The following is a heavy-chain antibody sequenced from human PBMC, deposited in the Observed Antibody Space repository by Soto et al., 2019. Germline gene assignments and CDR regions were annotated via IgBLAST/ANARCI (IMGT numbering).Heavy chain of an antibody. CDR1: GFTFSSNG. CDR2: IWYDGSNK. Sequence: QVQLVESGGGVVQPGRSLRLSCAASGFTFSSNGMHWVRQAPGKGLEWVAVIWYDGSNKYYADSVKGRFTISRDNSKNTLHLQMNSLRAADTAVYYCARHRILGPYDYGVHPYVCGKVTTLTVSS. J-gene: IGHJ6*04. D-gene: IGHD4-17*01. CDR3: ARHRILGPYDYGVHPYV. V-gene: IGHV3-33*01.